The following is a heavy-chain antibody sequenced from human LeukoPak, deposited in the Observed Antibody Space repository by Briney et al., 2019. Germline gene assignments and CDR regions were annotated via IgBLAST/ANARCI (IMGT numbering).Heavy chain of an antibody. J-gene: IGHJ4*02. CDR3: ARLAYCGGDCYPTDY. V-gene: IGHV4-59*05. Sequence: SETLSLTCTVSGGSISSYYWSWIRQPPGKGLEWIGSIYYSGSTYYNPSLKSRVTISVDTSKNQFSLKLSSVTAADTAVYYCARLAYCGGDCYPTDYWGQGTLVTVSS. CDR1: GGSISSYY. D-gene: IGHD2-21*02. CDR2: IYYSGST.